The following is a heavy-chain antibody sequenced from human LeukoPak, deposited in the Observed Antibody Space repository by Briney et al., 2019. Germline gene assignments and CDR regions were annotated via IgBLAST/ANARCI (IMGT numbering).Heavy chain of an antibody. CDR3: ARGIVVVPAARWFDP. J-gene: IGHJ5*02. D-gene: IGHD2-2*01. CDR1: GVSISRYY. V-gene: IGHV4-59*08. CDR2: GHYSGAT. Sequence: SETLSLTCTVSGVSISRYYWNWMRQSPGKGLEWIGYGHYSGATNYNPSLKSRVTISVDTSKNQFSLKLSSVTAADTAVYYCARGIVVVPAARWFDPWGQGTLVTVSS.